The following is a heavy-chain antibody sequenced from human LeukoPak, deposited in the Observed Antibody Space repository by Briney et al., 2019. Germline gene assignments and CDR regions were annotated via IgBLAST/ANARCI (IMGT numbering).Heavy chain of an antibody. CDR2: IIPIFGTA. V-gene: IGHV1-69*01. J-gene: IGHJ6*04. Sequence: GASVKVSCKASGGTFSSYAISWVRQAPGQGLEWMGGIIPIFGTANYAQKFQGRVTITADESTSTAYMELSSLRSEDTAVYYCASGGIAVAASYYYYGMDVWGKGTTATVSS. D-gene: IGHD6-19*01. CDR1: GGTFSSYA. CDR3: ASGGIAVAASYYYYGMDV.